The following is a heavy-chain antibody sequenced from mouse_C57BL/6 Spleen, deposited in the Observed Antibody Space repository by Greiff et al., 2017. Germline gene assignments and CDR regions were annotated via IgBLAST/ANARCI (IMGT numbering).Heavy chain of an antibody. Sequence: VQLQQPGAELVRPGTSVKLSCKASGYTFTSYWMHWVKQRPGQGLEWIGVIDPSDSYTNYNQKFKGKATLTVYTSSSTAYMQLSSLTSEDSAVYYCAIVTTVVARGAMDYGGQGTSVTVSS. CDR2: IDPSDSYT. CDR3: AIVTTVVARGAMDY. J-gene: IGHJ4*01. V-gene: IGHV1-59*01. D-gene: IGHD1-1*01. CDR1: GYTFTSYW.